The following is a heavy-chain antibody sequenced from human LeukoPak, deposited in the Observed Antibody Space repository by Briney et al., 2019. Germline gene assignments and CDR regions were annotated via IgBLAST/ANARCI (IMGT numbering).Heavy chain of an antibody. Sequence: ASVKVSCKASGYTFTSHGITWVRQAPGQGFEWMGWISAYNGDTKYPETSQVRVTLTTDTSTNTVYMELRNLRSDDTAVYYCARGGSGSYYDYWGQGTLITVSS. CDR1: GYTFTSHG. CDR3: ARGGSGSYYDY. V-gene: IGHV1-18*01. J-gene: IGHJ4*02. D-gene: IGHD3-10*01. CDR2: ISAYNGDT.